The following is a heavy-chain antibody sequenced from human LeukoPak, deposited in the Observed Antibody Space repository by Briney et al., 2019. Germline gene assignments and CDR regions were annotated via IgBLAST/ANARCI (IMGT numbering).Heavy chain of an antibody. Sequence: PGGSLRLSCAASGFTFSSYAMSWVRQAPGKGLEWVSAISGSGGSTYYADSVKGRFTISKDNSKNTLYLQMNSLRAEDTAVYYCAKDRDGGKGAFDIWGQGTMVTVSS. CDR2: ISGSGGST. J-gene: IGHJ3*02. D-gene: IGHD4-23*01. CDR3: AKDRDGGKGAFDI. CDR1: GFTFSSYA. V-gene: IGHV3-23*01.